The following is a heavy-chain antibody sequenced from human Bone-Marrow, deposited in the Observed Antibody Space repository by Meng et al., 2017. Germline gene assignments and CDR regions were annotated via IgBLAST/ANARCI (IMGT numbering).Heavy chain of an antibody. Sequence: QGQLTGSGPGLVTPSQTLPLTCTVSGGYNSSGGYYGSWIRQHPGKGLEWIGYIYYSGSTYYNPSLKSLVTISVDTSKNQFSLKLSSVTAADTAVYYCARGRRGYCSGGSCYHSNWFDPWGQGTLVTVSS. CDR3: ARGRRGYCSGGSCYHSNWFDP. V-gene: IGHV4-31*01. CDR2: IYYSGST. CDR1: GGYNSSGGYY. D-gene: IGHD2-15*01. J-gene: IGHJ5*02.